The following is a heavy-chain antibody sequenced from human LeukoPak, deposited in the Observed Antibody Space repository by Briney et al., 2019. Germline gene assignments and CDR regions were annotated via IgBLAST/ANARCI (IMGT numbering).Heavy chain of an antibody. CDR3: AWTFETTVVTKKTLLFDY. CDR1: GYTFTSYG. V-gene: IGHV1-18*01. J-gene: IGHJ4*02. CDR2: ISAYNGNT. Sequence: ASVKVSCKASGYTFTSYGISWVRQAPGQGLEWMGWISAYNGNTNYAQKLQGRVTMTTDTSTSTAYMELRSLRSDDTAVYYCAWTFETTVVTKKTLLFDYWGQGTLVTVSS. D-gene: IGHD4-23*01.